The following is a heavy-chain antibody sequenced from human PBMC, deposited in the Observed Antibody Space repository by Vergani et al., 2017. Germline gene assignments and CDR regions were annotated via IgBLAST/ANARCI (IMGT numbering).Heavy chain of an antibody. CDR3: AREDNQLDAVDP. CDR1: GGSISSYY. D-gene: IGHD6-13*01. J-gene: IGHJ5*02. CDR2: IYYSGST. V-gene: IGHV4-59*12. Sequence: QVQLQESGPGLVKPSETLSLTCTVSGGSISSYYWSWIRQPPGKGLEWIGYIYYSGSTNYNPSLKSRVTISVDTSKNQFSLKLSSVTAADTAVYYCAREDNQLDAVDPWGQGTLVTVSS.